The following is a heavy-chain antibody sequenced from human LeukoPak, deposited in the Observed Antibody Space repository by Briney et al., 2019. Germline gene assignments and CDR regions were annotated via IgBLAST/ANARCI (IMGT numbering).Heavy chain of an antibody. CDR1: GYTFTGYY. V-gene: IGHV1-2*02. CDR2: INPNSGGT. CDR3: ARAFYGNYYYYYMDV. J-gene: IGHJ6*03. D-gene: IGHD4-17*01. Sequence: GASVKVSCKASGYTFTGYYMHWVRQAPGQGREWMGWINPNSGGTNYAQKFQGRVTMTRDTSISTAYMELSRLRSDDTAVYYCARAFYGNYYYYYMDVWGKGTTVTVSS.